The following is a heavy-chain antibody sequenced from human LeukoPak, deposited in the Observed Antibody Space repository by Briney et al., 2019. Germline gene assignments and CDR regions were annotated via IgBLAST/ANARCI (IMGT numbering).Heavy chain of an antibody. CDR3: ARDLSLTMVRDYLDF. V-gene: IGHV1-2*02. J-gene: IGHJ4*02. Sequence: ASVKVSCKASGYTFTGYYMHWVRQAPGQGLEWMGWINPNSGDTNYAQKFQGRVTMTRDTSISTAYMELNMLRSDDTAVYYCARDLSLTMVRDYLDFWGQGTLVTISS. CDR2: INPNSGDT. CDR1: GYTFTGYY. D-gene: IGHD3-10*01.